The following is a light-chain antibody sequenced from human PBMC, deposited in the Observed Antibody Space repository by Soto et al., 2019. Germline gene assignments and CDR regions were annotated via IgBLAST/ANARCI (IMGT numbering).Light chain of an antibody. CDR2: AAS. V-gene: IGKV1-39*01. CDR3: QQSYSAPRT. J-gene: IGKJ1*01. CDR1: QSISSF. Sequence: DIQMTQSPSSLSASVGDRVIITCRASQSISSFLNWYQHKPGRAPNLLIYAASSLQSGVPSRFGGSGSGTDFTLTISSLQPEDFATYYCQQSYSAPRTFGQGTRWIS.